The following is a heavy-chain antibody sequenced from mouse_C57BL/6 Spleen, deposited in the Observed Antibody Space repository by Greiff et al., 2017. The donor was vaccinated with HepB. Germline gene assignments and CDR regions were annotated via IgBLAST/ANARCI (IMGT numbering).Heavy chain of an antibody. CDR3: ARGRDYGSSPYYFDC. CDR1: GYTFTSYW. Sequence: QVQLQQPGAELVKPGASVKLSCKASGYTFTSYWMHWVKQRPGQGLEWIGMIHPNSGSTNYNEKFKSKATLTVDKSSSTAYMQLSSLTSEDSAVYYCARGRDYGSSPYYFDCWGQGTTLTVSS. CDR2: IHPNSGST. J-gene: IGHJ2*01. V-gene: IGHV1-64*01. D-gene: IGHD1-1*01.